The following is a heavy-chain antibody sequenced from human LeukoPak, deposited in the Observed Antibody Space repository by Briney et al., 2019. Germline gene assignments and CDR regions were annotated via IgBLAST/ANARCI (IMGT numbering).Heavy chain of an antibody. J-gene: IGHJ4*02. D-gene: IGHD3-10*01. CDR3: AKEDYGSGSFDY. V-gene: IGHV3-33*06. CDR2: IWYDGSNK. Sequence: PGRSLRLSCAASGFTFSSYGMHWVRQAPGKGLEWVAVIWYDGSNKYYADSVKVRFTISRDNSKNTLYLQMNSLRAEDTAVYYCAKEDYGSGSFDYWGQGTLVTASS. CDR1: GFTFSSYG.